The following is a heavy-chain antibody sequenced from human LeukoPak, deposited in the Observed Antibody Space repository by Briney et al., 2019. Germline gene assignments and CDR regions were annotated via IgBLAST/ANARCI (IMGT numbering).Heavy chain of an antibody. CDR2: INPSGGAT. CDR3: ARAVAGYFDY. D-gene: IGHD6-19*01. Sequence: ASVKVSCKASGYSFTSYYMQWVRQAPGQGLEWMVIINPSGGATNYAQKFQGRVTMTTDTSTSTVYMELSSLRSEDTAVYYCARAVAGYFDYWGQGTLVTVSS. CDR1: GYSFTSYY. V-gene: IGHV1-46*01. J-gene: IGHJ4*02.